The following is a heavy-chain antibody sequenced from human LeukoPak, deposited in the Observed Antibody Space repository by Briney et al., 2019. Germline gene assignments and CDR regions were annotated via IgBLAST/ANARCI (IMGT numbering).Heavy chain of an antibody. Sequence: SVKVSCKASGGTFSNHAISWVRQAPGQGLEWMGGIIPIFDTTNYAQKFQGRVTIIADKSTSTAYMELRSLRSDDTAVYYCARDGHRRYHYDSSGREDAFDIWSQGTMVTVSS. D-gene: IGHD3-22*01. CDR3: ARDGHRRYHYDSSGREDAFDI. CDR2: IIPIFDTT. J-gene: IGHJ3*02. CDR1: GGTFSNHA. V-gene: IGHV1-69*06.